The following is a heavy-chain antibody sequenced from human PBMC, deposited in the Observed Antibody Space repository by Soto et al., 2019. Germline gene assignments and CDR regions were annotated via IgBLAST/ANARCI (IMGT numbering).Heavy chain of an antibody. CDR1: GGSVTSGSYC. CDR2: TYCSGST. D-gene: IGHD5-18*01. V-gene: IGHV4-61*01. CDR3: ARDLYSYGPVGYFDL. J-gene: IGHJ2*01. Sequence: SETLSLTCTVSGGSVTSGSYCWSWIRQPPGKGLEWIGYTYCSGSTNYNPSLKSRVTISVDTSKSQISLKLSSVTAADTAVYYCARDLYSYGPVGYFDLWGRGTLVTVSS.